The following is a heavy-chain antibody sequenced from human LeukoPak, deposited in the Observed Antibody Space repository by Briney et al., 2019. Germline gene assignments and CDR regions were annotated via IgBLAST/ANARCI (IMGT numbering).Heavy chain of an antibody. CDR2: ISSSGSTI. CDR3: AKDSQVARGKIDY. J-gene: IGHJ4*02. D-gene: IGHD3-10*01. V-gene: IGHV3-11*04. Sequence: GGSLRLSCAASRFTFSDYYMSWIRQAPGQGLEGVSYISSSGSTIYYADSVKGRFTISRDNAKNSLYLQMNSLRAEDTAVYYCAKDSQVARGKIDYWGQGTLVTVSS. CDR1: RFTFSDYY.